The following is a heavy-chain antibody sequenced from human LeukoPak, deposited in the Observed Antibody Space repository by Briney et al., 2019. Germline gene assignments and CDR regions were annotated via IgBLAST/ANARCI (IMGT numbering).Heavy chain of an antibody. CDR2: GSTYNSDT. Sequence: GASVKASCKASGYSFSNFALSWLRQAPGQGLEWLAWGSTYNSDTKYSQKFQGRLTLTTDASTTTAYMELTGLRYDDTAIYYCAREWRMVATGWDTWGQGTLVVVSS. D-gene: IGHD3-10*01. V-gene: IGHV1-18*01. CDR3: AREWRMVATGWDT. CDR1: GYSFSNFA. J-gene: IGHJ4*02.